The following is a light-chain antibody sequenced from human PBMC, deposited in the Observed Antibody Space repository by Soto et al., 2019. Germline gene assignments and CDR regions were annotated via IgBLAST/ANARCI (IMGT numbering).Light chain of an antibody. CDR3: QHRNYWPPGSA. Sequence: EIVLTQSPATLSLSPGERATLSCRASQSVSSYLAWYKQKPGQAPRLLIYDASNRATGTPARFSGSGSGTDFTLTISSLEPEDFAVYYCQHRNYWPPGSAFGGETKVEIK. V-gene: IGKV3-11*01. CDR2: DAS. CDR1: QSVSSY. J-gene: IGKJ4*01.